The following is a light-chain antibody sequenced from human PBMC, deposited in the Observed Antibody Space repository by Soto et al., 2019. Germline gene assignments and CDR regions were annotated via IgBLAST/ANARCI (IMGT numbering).Light chain of an antibody. V-gene: IGKV1D-13*01. Sequence: AIQLNQSPTSLSAPVGDRGTITCRASRGLSGALAWYQQKPGKAPKLLIYDASSLESGVPSSFSGSGSGTDFTLTISSLQPEDFATSYCRQFNNYPLTFGQGTKVDIK. CDR3: RQFNNYPLT. CDR1: RGLSGA. J-gene: IGKJ1*01. CDR2: DAS.